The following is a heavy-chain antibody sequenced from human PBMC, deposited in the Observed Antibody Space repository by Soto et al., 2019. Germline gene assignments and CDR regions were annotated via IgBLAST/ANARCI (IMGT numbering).Heavy chain of an antibody. CDR2: IYYSGST. Sequence: PSETLPLTCTVSGGSISSYYWSWIRQPPGKGLEWIGYIYYSGSTNYNPSLKSRVTISVDTSKNQFSLKLSSVTAADTAVYFCARGEGGDGYNTYNWFDPWGQGTQVTVSS. J-gene: IGHJ5*02. D-gene: IGHD5-12*01. CDR3: ARGEGGDGYNTYNWFDP. V-gene: IGHV4-59*08. CDR1: GGSISSYY.